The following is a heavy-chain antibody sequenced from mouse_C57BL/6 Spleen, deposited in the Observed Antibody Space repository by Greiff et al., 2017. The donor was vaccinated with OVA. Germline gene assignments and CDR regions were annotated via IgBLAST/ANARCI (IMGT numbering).Heavy chain of an antibody. J-gene: IGHJ4*01. V-gene: IGHV1-26*01. CDR2: INPNNGGT. Sequence: EVQLQQSGPELVKPGASVKISCKASGYTFTDYYMNWVKQSHGKSLEWIGDINPNNGGTSYNQKFKGKATLTVDKSSSTAYMELRSLTSEDSAVYYCARGEATGAMDYWGQGTSVTVSS. D-gene: IGHD1-1*01. CDR3: ARGEATGAMDY. CDR1: GYTFTDYY.